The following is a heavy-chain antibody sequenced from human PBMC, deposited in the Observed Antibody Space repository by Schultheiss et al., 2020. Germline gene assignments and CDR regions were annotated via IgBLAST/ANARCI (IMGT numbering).Heavy chain of an antibody. J-gene: IGHJ6*02. D-gene: IGHD4-17*01. CDR1: GFTFDDYA. CDR3: ARDCYGDYQRYYYYGMDV. Sequence: GGSLRLSCAASGFTFDDYAMHWVRQAPGKGLEWVSVIYSGGSTYYADSVKGRFTISRDNSKNTLYLQMNSLRAEDTAVYYCARDCYGDYQRYYYYGMDVWGQGTTVTVSS. CDR2: IYSGGST. V-gene: IGHV3-NL1*01.